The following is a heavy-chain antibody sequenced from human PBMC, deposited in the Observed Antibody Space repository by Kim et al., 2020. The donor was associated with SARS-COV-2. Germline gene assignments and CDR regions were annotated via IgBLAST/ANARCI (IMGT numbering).Heavy chain of an antibody. CDR2: ISGSGGST. CDR3: ANRRPQTRYCSSTSCYWEDV. J-gene: IGHJ6*02. CDR1: GFTFSSYA. Sequence: GGSLRLSCAASGFTFSSYAMSWVRQAPGKGLEWVSAISGSGGSTYYADSVKGRFTISRDNSKNTLYLQMNSLRAEDTAVYYCANRRPQTRYCSSTSCYWEDVWGQGTTVTVSS. V-gene: IGHV3-23*01. D-gene: IGHD2-2*01.